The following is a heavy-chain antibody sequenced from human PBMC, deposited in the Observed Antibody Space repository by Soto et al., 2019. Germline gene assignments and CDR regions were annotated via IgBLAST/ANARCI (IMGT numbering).Heavy chain of an antibody. Sequence: EVQLLESGGGLLQPGGSVRLSCAASGFTFRSYAMSWVRQAPGKGLEGVSGISSNGGSTYYAEAVKGRFTISRDSSKNTLYLQMNSLRAEDTALYYCAKDNGPPGSSDWYFDFWGRGTLVSVSS. D-gene: IGHD3-22*01. J-gene: IGHJ2*01. CDR2: ISSNGGST. CDR3: AKDNGPPGSSDWYFDF. CDR1: GFTFRSYA. V-gene: IGHV3-23*01.